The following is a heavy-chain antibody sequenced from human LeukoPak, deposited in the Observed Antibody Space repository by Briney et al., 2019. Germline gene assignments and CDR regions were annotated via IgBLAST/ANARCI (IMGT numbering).Heavy chain of an antibody. CDR2: IYYSGST. J-gene: IGHJ4*02. CDR3: ASEMDWLSRSYYFDY. V-gene: IGHV4-59*01. Sequence: PSETLSLTCTVSGGSISNYHWSWIRQPPGKGLEWIGDIYYSGSTKYNPSLKSRVTISVDTSKNQFSLKLSSVTAADTAVYYCASEMDWLSRSYYFDYWGQGILVTVSS. D-gene: IGHD3-3*01. CDR1: GGSISNYH.